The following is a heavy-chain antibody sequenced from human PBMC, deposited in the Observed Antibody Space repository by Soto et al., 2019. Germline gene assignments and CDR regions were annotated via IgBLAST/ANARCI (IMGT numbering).Heavy chain of an antibody. J-gene: IGHJ1*01. CDR2: LYHSGST. CDR1: GGSIRSNKW. CDR3: ARWGDWMQQVL. D-gene: IGHD5-18*01. Sequence: QVQLQESGPGLVKPSGTLSLTCGVSGGSIRSNKWWSWVRQPPGKGLEWIGELYHSGSTNYNPSLKSRVTISVDKSKNQFPLKLNSVTAADTAVYSCARWGDWMQQVLWDQGNVFTVSS. V-gene: IGHV4-4*02.